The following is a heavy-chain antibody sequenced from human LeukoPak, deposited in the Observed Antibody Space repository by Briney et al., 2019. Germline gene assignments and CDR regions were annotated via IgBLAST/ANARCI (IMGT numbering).Heavy chain of an antibody. CDR3: ARNRYNEKSIWFDP. D-gene: IGHD1-14*01. CDR1: GYSISSGYY. J-gene: IGHJ5*02. Sequence: SETLSLTCTVSGYSISSGYYWGWIRQPPGKGLEWIGSIYHSGSTYYNPSLKSRVTISVDTSKNQFSLKLSSVTAADTAVYYCARNRYNEKSIWFDPWGKGTLVTVSS. CDR2: IYHSGST. V-gene: IGHV4-38-2*02.